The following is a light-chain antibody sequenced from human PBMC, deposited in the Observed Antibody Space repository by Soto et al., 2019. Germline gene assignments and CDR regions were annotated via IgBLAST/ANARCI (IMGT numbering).Light chain of an antibody. CDR1: QSLSTSY. CDR3: QQYGSSPLT. CDR2: GAS. V-gene: IGKV3-20*01. Sequence: DIMLTQSPGTLSLSPGERATLSCRASQSLSTSYLAWYQQKPGQAPRLLIYGASNRATGIPDRFSGSGSGTDFTLTISRLEPADFAVYYCQQYGSSPLTFGGGTKVDIK. J-gene: IGKJ4*01.